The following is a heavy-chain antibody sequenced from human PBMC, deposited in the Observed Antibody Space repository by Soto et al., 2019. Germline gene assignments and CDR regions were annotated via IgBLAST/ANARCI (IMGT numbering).Heavy chain of an antibody. J-gene: IGHJ5*02. CDR2: IYYSGST. CDR1: GGSISSGCYY. V-gene: IGHV4-31*03. D-gene: IGHD3-10*01. CDR3: ARDRTMVRGVIPPLQYNWFDP. Sequence: SETLSLTCTVSGGSISSGCYYWSWIRQHPGKGLEWIGYIYYSGSTYYNPSLKSRVTISVDTSKNQFSLKLSSVTAADTAVYYCARDRTMVRGVIPPLQYNWFDPWGQGTLVTVSS.